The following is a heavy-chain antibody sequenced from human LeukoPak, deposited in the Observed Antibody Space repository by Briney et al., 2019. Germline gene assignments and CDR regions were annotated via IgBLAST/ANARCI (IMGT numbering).Heavy chain of an antibody. J-gene: IGHJ4*02. V-gene: IGHV4-34*01. CDR1: GGSFSGYY. Sequence: SETLSLTCAVYGGSFSGYYWNWIRQPPGKGLEWIGEINHSGSTNYNPSLKSRVTISVDTSKNQFSLKLSSVTAADTAVYYCAGRENCFDYWGQGTLVTVSS. CDR2: INHSGST. CDR3: AGRENCFDY.